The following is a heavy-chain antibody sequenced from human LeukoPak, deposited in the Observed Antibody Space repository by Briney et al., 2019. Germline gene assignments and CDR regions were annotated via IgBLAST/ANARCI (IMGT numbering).Heavy chain of an antibody. Sequence: GGSLRLSCAASGFTFSSYWMNWIRQAPGKGLVWVSRIASDGSSTTYADSVKGRFTISRDNSKNTPYLQMNSLRAEDTAVYYCAKEASGYGYYFDYWGQGTLVTVSS. CDR1: GFTFSSYW. D-gene: IGHD3-10*01. CDR2: IASDGSST. J-gene: IGHJ4*02. V-gene: IGHV3-74*01. CDR3: AKEASGYGYYFDY.